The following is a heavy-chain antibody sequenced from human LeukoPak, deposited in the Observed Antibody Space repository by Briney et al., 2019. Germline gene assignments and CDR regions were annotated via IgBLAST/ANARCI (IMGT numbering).Heavy chain of an antibody. CDR2: TYYRSKWYN. Sequence: SQTLSLTCAISGDSVSRNSAAWNWIRQSPSRGLEWLGRTYYRSKWYNDYAVSVKSRITINPDTSKNQFSLQLNSVTPEDTAVYYCAREGVLHTIAAAGIWFDPWGQGTQVTVSS. D-gene: IGHD6-13*01. J-gene: IGHJ5*02. CDR1: GDSVSRNSAA. V-gene: IGHV6-1*01. CDR3: AREGVLHTIAAAGIWFDP.